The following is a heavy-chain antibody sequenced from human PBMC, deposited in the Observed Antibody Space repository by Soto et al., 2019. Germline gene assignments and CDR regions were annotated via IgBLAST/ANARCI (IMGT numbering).Heavy chain of an antibody. CDR3: ARRFDD. CDR2: ISSSGSTV. CDR1: EFTFRDYE. Sequence: PGVSLRLSCAASEFTFRDYEMNWVRQAPGKGLEWISYISSSGSTVYYADAVKRRFTISRDNAKSSLYLQMNSLRLDDTAVYYCARRFDDWGQGTRVTVSS. V-gene: IGHV3-48*03. J-gene: IGHJ4*02.